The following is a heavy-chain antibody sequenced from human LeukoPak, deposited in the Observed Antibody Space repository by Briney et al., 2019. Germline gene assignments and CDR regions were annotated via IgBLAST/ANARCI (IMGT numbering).Heavy chain of an antibody. J-gene: IGHJ6*02. CDR3: ARNADGMDV. CDR1: GFTFSIYA. V-gene: IGHV3-23*01. Sequence: PGGSLRLSCAASGFTFSIYAMSWVRQAPGKGLEWVSAISDSGRKTYYADSVKGRFTISRDNSKNTLYLQMNSLRAEDTAVYYCARNADGMDVWGQGTTVTVSS. CDR2: ISDSGRKT.